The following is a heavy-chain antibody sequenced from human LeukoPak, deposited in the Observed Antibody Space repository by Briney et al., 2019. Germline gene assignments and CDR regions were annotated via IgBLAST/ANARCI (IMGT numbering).Heavy chain of an antibody. CDR3: ATRYPYYDFWSGYLFDY. D-gene: IGHD3-3*01. V-gene: IGHV4-39*01. CDR2: IYYSGST. CDR1: GGSISSSSYY. J-gene: IGHJ4*02. Sequence: PSETLSLTCTVSGGSISSSSYYWGWIRQPPGKGLEWIGSIYYSGSTYYNPSLKSRVTISVDTSKNQFSLKLSSVTAADTAVYYCATRYPYYDFWSGYLFDYWGQGTLVTVSS.